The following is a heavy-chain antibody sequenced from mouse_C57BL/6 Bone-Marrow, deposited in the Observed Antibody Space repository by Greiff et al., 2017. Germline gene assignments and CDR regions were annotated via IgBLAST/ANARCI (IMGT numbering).Heavy chain of an antibody. J-gene: IGHJ3*02. CDR3: TLIGN. Sequence: EVQLQQSGAELARPGASVKLSCKASGYTFTSYGISWVKQRTGQGLEWIGWIDPENGDTEYASKFQGKATITADTSSNTAYLQLSSLTSEDTAVYYCTLIGNWGQGTLVTVSA. CDR2: IDPENGDT. CDR1: GYTFTSYG. V-gene: IGHV14-4*01.